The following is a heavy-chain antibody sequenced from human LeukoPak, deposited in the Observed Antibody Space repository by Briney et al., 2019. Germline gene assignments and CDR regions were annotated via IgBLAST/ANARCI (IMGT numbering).Heavy chain of an antibody. V-gene: IGHV3-30*02. J-gene: IGHJ4*02. CDR2: IRYDGSNK. CDR3: AKGGSSWSEIDY. D-gene: IGHD6-13*01. Sequence: GGSLRLSCAASGFTFSSYGMHWVRQAPGKGLEWVAFIRYDGSNKYYADSVKGRFTISRDNSKNTLYLQMNSLRGDDTAVYYCAKGGSSWSEIDYWGQGSLVTVSS. CDR1: GFTFSSYG.